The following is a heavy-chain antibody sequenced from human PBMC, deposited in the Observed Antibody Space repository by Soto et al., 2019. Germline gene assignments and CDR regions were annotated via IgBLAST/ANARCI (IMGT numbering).Heavy chain of an antibody. J-gene: IGHJ4*02. V-gene: IGHV3-30*04. Sequence: QVELVDSGGGLVQPGTSLRLSCAASGFIFRNYAMHWVRQAPGKGLEWVADISYDERNILYPDSVKGRFTISRDNSKNTLFLQMNNLRAEDTAVYYCARDSWGFDCWGQGTLVTVSS. CDR2: ISYDERNI. D-gene: IGHD2-15*01. CDR1: GFIFRNYA. CDR3: ARDSWGFDC.